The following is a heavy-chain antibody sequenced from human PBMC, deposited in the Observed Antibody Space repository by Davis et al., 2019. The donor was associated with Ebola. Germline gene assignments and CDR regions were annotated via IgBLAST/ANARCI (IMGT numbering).Heavy chain of an antibody. CDR2: IYYSGST. J-gene: IGHJ4*02. D-gene: IGHD3-10*01. V-gene: IGHV4-59*01. Sequence: GSLRLSCTVSGGSISSYYWSWIRQPPGKGLEWSGYIYYSGSTNYNPSLKSRVTISVDTSKNQFSLKLSSVTAADTAVYYCARDYFGSVDYWGQGTLVTVSS. CDR3: ARDYFGSVDY. CDR1: GGSISSYY.